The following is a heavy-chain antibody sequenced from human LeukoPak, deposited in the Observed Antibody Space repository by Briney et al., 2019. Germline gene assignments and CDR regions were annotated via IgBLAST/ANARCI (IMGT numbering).Heavy chain of an antibody. CDR1: GFTFSNAW. CDR2: IKSKTDGGTT. D-gene: IGHD5-12*01. J-gene: IGHJ4*02. CDR3: TTEFWEIVGTNAGGGVFDY. V-gene: IGHV3-15*01. Sequence: GGSLRLSCAASGFTFSNAWMSWVRQAPGKGLEWVGRIKSKTDGGTTDYAAPVKGRFTISRDDSKNTLYLQMNSLQTEDTAVYYWTTEFWEIVGTNAGGGVFDYWGQGTLVTVSS.